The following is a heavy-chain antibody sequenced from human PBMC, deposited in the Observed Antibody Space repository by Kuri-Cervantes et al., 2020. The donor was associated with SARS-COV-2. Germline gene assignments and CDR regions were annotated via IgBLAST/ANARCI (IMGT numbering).Heavy chain of an antibody. J-gene: IGHJ3*02. CDR1: GFTFSSYA. CDR3: ARDDSVLLWPGAFDI. Sequence: GGSLRLSCAASGFTFSSYAMHWVRQAPGKGLEWVAVISYDGSNKYYADSVKGRFTISRDNSKNTLYLQMNSLRAEDTAVYYCARDDSVLLWPGAFDIWGQGTMVTVSS. V-gene: IGHV3-30*01. D-gene: IGHD3-10*01. CDR2: ISYDGSNK.